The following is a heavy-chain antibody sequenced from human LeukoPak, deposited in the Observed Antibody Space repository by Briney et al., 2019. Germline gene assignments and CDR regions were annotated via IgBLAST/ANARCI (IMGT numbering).Heavy chain of an antibody. J-gene: IGHJ5*02. CDR3: AREGGGYYDSSGYYSWFDP. V-gene: IGHV3-7*01. D-gene: IGHD3-22*01. CDR1: GFTFSSYW. Sequence: GGSLRLSCAASGFTFSSYWMSWVRQAPGKGLEWVANIKQDGSEEYYVDSVKGRFTISRDNAKNSLYLQMNSLRAEDTAVYYCAREGGGYYDSSGYYSWFDPWGQGTLVTVSS. CDR2: IKQDGSEE.